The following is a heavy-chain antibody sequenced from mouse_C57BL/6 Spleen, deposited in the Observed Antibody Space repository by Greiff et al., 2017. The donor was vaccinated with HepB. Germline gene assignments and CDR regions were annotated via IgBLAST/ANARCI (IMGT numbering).Heavy chain of an antibody. V-gene: IGHV3-6*01. CDR1: GYSFTSGYY. J-gene: IGHJ4*01. CDR2: ISYDGSN. Sequence: EVQLQQSGPGLVKPSQSLSLTCSVSGYSFTSGYYWYWIRPFPGNKLELMGYISYDGSNNYNPSLKNRISITRDTSKNQFFLKLNTVTTEDTATYYCARGLNWDDYYAMDYWGQGTSVTVST. D-gene: IGHD4-1*01. CDR3: ARGLNWDDYYAMDY.